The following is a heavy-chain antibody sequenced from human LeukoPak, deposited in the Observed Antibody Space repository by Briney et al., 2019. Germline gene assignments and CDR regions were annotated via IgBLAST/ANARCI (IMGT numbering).Heavy chain of an antibody. CDR1: GGSISSGGYS. V-gene: IGHV4-31*11. J-gene: IGHJ4*02. CDR2: INHSGST. CDR3: ARVHRVGDVNY. Sequence: SQTLSLTCAVSGGSISSGGYSWSWIRQPPGKGLEWIGEINHSGSTNYNPSLKSRVTISVDTSKNQFSLKLSSVTAADTAVYYCARVHRVGDVNYWGQGTLVTVSS. D-gene: IGHD2-21*01.